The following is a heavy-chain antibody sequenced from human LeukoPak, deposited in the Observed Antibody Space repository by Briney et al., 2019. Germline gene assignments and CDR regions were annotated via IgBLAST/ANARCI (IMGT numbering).Heavy chain of an antibody. Sequence: PSETLSLTCTVSGGSISSYYWSWIRQPPGKGLEWIGYIYYSGSTNYNPSLKSRVTISVDTSKNQFSLKLSSVTAADTAVYYCARDIAARPAGSGWYYYFDYWGQGTLVIVSS. CDR2: IYYSGST. CDR1: GGSISSYY. CDR3: ARDIAARPAGSGWYYYFDY. J-gene: IGHJ4*02. V-gene: IGHV4-59*01. D-gene: IGHD6-6*01.